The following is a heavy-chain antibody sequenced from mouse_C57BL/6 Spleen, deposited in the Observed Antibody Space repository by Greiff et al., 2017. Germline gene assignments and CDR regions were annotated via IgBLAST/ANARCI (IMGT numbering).Heavy chain of an antibody. D-gene: IGHD2-4*01. CDR1: GFSLTSYG. CDR3: ARTGDYDYDGYFDV. Sequence: VMLVESGPGLVQPSQSLSITCTVSGFSLTSYGVHWVRQSPGKGLEWLGVIWSGGSTDYNAAFISRLSISKDNSKSQVFFKMNSLQADDTAIYYCARTGDYDYDGYFDVWGTGTTVTVSS. J-gene: IGHJ1*03. V-gene: IGHV2-2*01. CDR2: IWSGGST.